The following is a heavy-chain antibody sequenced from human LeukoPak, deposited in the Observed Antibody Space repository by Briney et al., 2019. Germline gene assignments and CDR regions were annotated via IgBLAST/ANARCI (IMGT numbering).Heavy chain of an antibody. V-gene: IGHV4-39*07. CDR3: ARDDWNRDYFDY. CDR1: GGSISSSSYY. D-gene: IGHD1-1*01. J-gene: IGHJ4*02. Sequence: SETLSLTCTVSGGSISSSSYYWGWIRQPPGKGLEWIGSIYYSGSTYYNPSLKSRVTISVDTSKNQFSLKLSSVTAADTAVYYCARDDWNRDYFDYWGQGTLVTVSS. CDR2: IYYSGST.